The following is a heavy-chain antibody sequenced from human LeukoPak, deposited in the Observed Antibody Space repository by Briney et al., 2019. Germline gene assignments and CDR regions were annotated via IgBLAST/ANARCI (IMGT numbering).Heavy chain of an antibody. V-gene: IGHV3-7*01. J-gene: IGHJ6*02. CDR2: INSDGSEG. CDR3: AREHPTRHPFDYYYGMDV. Sequence: LPGGSLRLSCAVSGFTFSGFWMSWSRQAPGKGLEWVASINSDGSEGYYADVVKGRFTISRDNAKNSLYLQMNSLRAEDTAVYYCAREHPTRHPFDYYYGMDVWGQGTTVTVSS. CDR1: GFTFSGFW. D-gene: IGHD6-6*01.